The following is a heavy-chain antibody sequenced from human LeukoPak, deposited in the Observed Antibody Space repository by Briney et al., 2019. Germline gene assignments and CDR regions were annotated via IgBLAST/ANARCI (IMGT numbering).Heavy chain of an antibody. CDR3: ARTPGIAVAGPYYYYGMDV. J-gene: IGHJ6*02. Sequence: GASVKVSCKASGYTFTSYGISWVRQAPGQGLEWMGWISAYNGNTNYAQKLQGRVTMTTDTSTSTAYMELRSLRSDDTAVYYYARTPGIAVAGPYYYYGMDVWGQGTTVTVSS. CDR1: GYTFTSYG. V-gene: IGHV1-18*01. D-gene: IGHD6-19*01. CDR2: ISAYNGNT.